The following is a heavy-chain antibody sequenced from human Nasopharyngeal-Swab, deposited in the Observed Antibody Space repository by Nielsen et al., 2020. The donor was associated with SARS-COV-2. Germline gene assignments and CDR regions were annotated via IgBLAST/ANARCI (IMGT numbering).Heavy chain of an antibody. J-gene: IGHJ6*02. CDR2: IYYNGST. CDR3: ARDRVVPAAMWAYYYYYGMDV. Sequence: PGKGLEWIGYIYYNGSTYYNPSLKSRVTISVDTSKNQFSLKLSSVTAADTAVYYCARDRVVPAAMWAYYYYYGMDVWGQGTTVTVSS. D-gene: IGHD2-2*01. V-gene: IGHV4-31*02.